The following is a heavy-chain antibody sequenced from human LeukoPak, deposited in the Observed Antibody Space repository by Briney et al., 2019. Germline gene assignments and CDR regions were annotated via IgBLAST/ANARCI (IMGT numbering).Heavy chain of an antibody. V-gene: IGHV1-18*01. CDR3: ASTTGAALRFDY. D-gene: IGHD4-11*01. Sequence: ASVKVSCKAPGYTFTSYGISWVRQAPGQGLEWMGWISAYNGNTNYAQKLQGRVTMTTDTSTSTAYMELRSLRSDDTAVYYCASTTGAALRFDYWGQGTLVTVSS. CDR1: GYTFTSYG. J-gene: IGHJ4*02. CDR2: ISAYNGNT.